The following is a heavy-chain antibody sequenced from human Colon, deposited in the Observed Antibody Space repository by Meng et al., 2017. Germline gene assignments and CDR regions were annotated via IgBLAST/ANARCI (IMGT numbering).Heavy chain of an antibody. J-gene: IGHJ4*02. Sequence: QLQLVQSGAEVKKPGASVRVSCKASGYTFTHHGISWIRQAPGQGLEWMGRINPDRGDTNYAQKFQGRVTLTRDTSINTAYMELTGLRSDDTAVYYCAKIHLGDSGLDYWGQGTLVTVSS. CDR1: GYTFTHHG. CDR2: INPDRGDT. D-gene: IGHD2-21*02. V-gene: IGHV1-2*06. CDR3: AKIHLGDSGLDY.